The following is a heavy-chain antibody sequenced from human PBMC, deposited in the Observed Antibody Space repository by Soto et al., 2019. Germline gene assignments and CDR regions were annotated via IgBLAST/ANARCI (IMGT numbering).Heavy chain of an antibody. Sequence: SETLSLTCAVSGASISSGAYYWSWIRHLPGKGLEWIGYIYYNGGTYYNPSLESRVTMSVDTSRSQFSLEVSSVTAADTAMYYCTRTPGFQYFDRWGPGIMVTVSS. CDR3: TRTPGFQYFDR. CDR2: IYYNGGT. V-gene: IGHV4-31*11. CDR1: GASISSGAYY. J-gene: IGHJ4*02.